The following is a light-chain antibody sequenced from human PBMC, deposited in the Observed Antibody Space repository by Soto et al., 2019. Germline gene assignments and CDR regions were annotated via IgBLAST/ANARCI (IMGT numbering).Light chain of an antibody. CDR2: AAS. Sequence: DIPMTQSPSSLSASVGDRVTITCRASQSISSYLNWYQQKPGKAPKLLIYAASSLQSGVPSRFSGSGSGTDFPLTISSLQPEDFATYYCQQSYSTPPFTFGPGTKVDIK. V-gene: IGKV1-39*01. J-gene: IGKJ3*01. CDR1: QSISSY. CDR3: QQSYSTPPFT.